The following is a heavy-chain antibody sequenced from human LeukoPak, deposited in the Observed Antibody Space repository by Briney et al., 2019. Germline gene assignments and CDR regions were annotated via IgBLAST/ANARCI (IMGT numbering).Heavy chain of an antibody. J-gene: IGHJ4*02. Sequence: GGSPRLSCAASGFTFSSYGMHWVRQAPGKGLEWVAFIRYDGSNKYYADSVKGRFTISRDNSKNTLYLQMNSLRAEDTAVYYCASGVPDSFDYWGQGTLVTVSS. CDR2: IRYDGSNK. CDR3: ASGVPDSFDY. V-gene: IGHV3-30*02. CDR1: GFTFSSYG. D-gene: IGHD1-14*01.